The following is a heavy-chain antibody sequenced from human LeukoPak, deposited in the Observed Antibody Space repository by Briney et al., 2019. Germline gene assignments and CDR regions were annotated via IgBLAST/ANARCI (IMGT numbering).Heavy chain of an antibody. CDR1: GFTFSSYG. J-gene: IGHJ5*02. CDR3: AKVPAAYNWFDP. D-gene: IGHD2-2*01. CDR2: IRYDGSNK. V-gene: IGHV3-30*02. Sequence: GGSLRLSCAASGFTFSSYGMHWVRQAPGKGLEWVAFIRYDGSNKYYADSVKGRFTISRDNSKNTLYLQMNSLRAEDTAVYYCAKVPAAYNWFDPWGQGALVTVSS.